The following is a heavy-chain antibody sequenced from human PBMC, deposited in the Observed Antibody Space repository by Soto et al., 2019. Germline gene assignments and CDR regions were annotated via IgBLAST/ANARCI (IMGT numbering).Heavy chain of an antibody. J-gene: IGHJ4*02. V-gene: IGHV1-24*01. CDR1: GYTLTELS. CDR3: ATGYIEARHNDY. CDR2: FDPEDGET. Sequence: GASVKVSCKVSGYTLTELSMHWVRQAPGKGLEWMGGFDPEDGETIYAQKFQGRVTMTEDTSTDTAYMELSSLRSEDTAVYYCATGYIEARHNDYWGQGTLVTVAS. D-gene: IGHD6-13*01.